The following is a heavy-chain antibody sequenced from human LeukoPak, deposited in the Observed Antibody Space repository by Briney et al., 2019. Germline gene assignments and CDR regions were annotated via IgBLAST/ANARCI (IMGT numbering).Heavy chain of an antibody. V-gene: IGHV3-7*01. CDR2: IKQDGSEK. CDR1: GFTFSSYW. J-gene: IGHJ5*02. CDR3: ARESGDYAHNWFDP. Sequence: PGGYLRLSCAASGFTFSSYWMSWVRQAPGMGLVGVANIKQDGSEKYYVDCVKGRCTISRDNAKDSLYLQRNSLRAEDTAVYYSARESGDYAHNWFDPWGQGTLVTVSS. D-gene: IGHD4-17*01.